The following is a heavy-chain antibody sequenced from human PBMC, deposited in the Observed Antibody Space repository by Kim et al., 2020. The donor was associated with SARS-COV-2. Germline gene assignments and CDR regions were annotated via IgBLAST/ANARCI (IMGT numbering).Heavy chain of an antibody. Sequence: GGSLRLSCAASGFTVSSNYMSWVRQAPGKGLEWVSVIYSGGSRYYADSAKGRCTSFSVYSKNTLNPQKNSLRAEDTAVYYCARDATDYGGYWRGYYYGM. CDR1: GFTVSSNY. J-gene: IGHJ6*01. CDR2: IYSGGSR. V-gene: IGHV3-66*01. CDR3: ARDATDYGGYWRGYYYGM. D-gene: IGHD4-17*01.